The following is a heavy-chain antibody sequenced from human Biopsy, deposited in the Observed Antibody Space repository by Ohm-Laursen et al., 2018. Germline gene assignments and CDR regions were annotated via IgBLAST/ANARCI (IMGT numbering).Heavy chain of an antibody. CDR2: IRPYSGGT. D-gene: IGHD3-16*01. CDR1: GYAVNDYF. CDR3: ARDIMNRIAGLVARSDVFDV. V-gene: IGHV1-2*02. Sequence: EASVKVSCKGSGYAVNDYFLHWLRQAPGQGPEWMGWIRPYSGGTNYAQKFQGRVTMTTDTSTSTVYLELRRLISDDTAVYYCARDIMNRIAGLVARSDVFDVWGQGTLVTVSS. J-gene: IGHJ3*01.